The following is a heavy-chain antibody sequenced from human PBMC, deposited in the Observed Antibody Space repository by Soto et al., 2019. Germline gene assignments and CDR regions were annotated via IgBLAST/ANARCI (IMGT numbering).Heavy chain of an antibody. J-gene: IGHJ4*02. V-gene: IGHV4-34*01. CDR3: ARFGRMGVEH. CDR1: GASFSDYF. CDR2: TNHRGVI. D-gene: IGHD3-16*01. Sequence: QVHLQQWGAGLLKPSEPLSLRCTVSGASFSDYFLRCSRHPPGTGLEWIGETNHRGVIHYNRSFKSRVTISVETSKKQFSLWLSSVTAADTGVYYCARFGRMGVEHWGQGTLLIVSS.